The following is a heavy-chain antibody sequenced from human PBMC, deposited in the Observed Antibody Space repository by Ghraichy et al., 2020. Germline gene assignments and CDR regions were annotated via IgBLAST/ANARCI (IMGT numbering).Heavy chain of an antibody. CDR3: ARDGPTLYYDFWSPISGYYGMDV. CDR1: GGTFSSYA. J-gene: IGHJ6*02. Sequence: SVKVSCKASGGTFSSYAISWVRQAPGQGLEWMGGIIPIFGTANYAQKFQGRVTITADESTSTAYMELSSLRSEDTAVYYCARDGPTLYYDFWSPISGYYGMDVWGQGTTVTVSS. D-gene: IGHD3-3*01. V-gene: IGHV1-69*13. CDR2: IIPIFGTA.